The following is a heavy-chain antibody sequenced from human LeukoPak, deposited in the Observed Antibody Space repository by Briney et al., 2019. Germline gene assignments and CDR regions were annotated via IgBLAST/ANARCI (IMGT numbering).Heavy chain of an antibody. Sequence: SETLSLTCTVSGGSIGSGDYYWSWIRQHPGKGLEWIGYIYYSGSTYYNPSLKSRVTISGDTSKNQFSLKLSSVTAADTAVYYCARGSDIVATIWFDPWGQGILVTVSS. V-gene: IGHV4-31*03. D-gene: IGHD5-12*01. J-gene: IGHJ5*02. CDR1: GGSIGSGDYY. CDR3: ARGSDIVATIWFDP. CDR2: IYYSGST.